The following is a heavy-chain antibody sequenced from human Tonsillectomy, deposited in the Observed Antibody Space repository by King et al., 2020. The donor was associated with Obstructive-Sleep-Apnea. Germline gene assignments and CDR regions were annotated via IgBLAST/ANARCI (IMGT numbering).Heavy chain of an antibody. D-gene: IGHD6-19*01. CDR1: GFTFSRYA. CDR3: ARWGAVAGTEGFDY. Sequence: VQLVESGGGVVQPGRSLRLSCAASGFTFSRYAMHWVRQAPGKGLEWVTVIAYDGSDKYYADSVKGRFTFSRDNSKNTLYLQMNSLRVEDTAVYYCARWGAVAGTEGFDYWGQGTLVTVSS. J-gene: IGHJ4*02. V-gene: IGHV3-30-3*01. CDR2: IAYDGSDK.